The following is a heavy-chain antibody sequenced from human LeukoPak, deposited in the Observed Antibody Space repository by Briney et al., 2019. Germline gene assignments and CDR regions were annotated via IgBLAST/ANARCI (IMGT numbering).Heavy chain of an antibody. Sequence: GGSLRLSCAASGFTFSSYEMNWVRQAPGRGLEWVSYISSSGSTIYYADSVKGRFTISRDNAKNSLYLQMNSLRAEDTAVHYCARLLRFLEWLSDRNWFDPWGQGTLDTVSS. CDR3: ARLLRFLEWLSDRNWFDP. D-gene: IGHD3-3*01. J-gene: IGHJ5*02. CDR1: GFTFSSYE. V-gene: IGHV3-48*03. CDR2: ISSSGSTI.